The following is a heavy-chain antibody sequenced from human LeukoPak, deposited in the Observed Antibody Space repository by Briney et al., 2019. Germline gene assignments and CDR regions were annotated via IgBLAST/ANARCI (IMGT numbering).Heavy chain of an antibody. Sequence: SETLSLTCTVSGGSISSSSYYWSWIRQPAGKGLEWIGRIYTSGSTNYNPSLKSRVTISVDTSKNQFSLKLSSVTAADTAVYYCARFPQLEGVDYWGQGTLVTVSS. CDR1: GGSISSSSYY. V-gene: IGHV4-61*02. J-gene: IGHJ4*02. CDR3: ARFPQLEGVDY. D-gene: IGHD6-6*01. CDR2: IYTSGST.